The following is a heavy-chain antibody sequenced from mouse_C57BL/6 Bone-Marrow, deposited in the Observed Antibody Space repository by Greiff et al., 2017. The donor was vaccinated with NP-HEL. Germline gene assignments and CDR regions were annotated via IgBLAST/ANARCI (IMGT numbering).Heavy chain of an antibody. CDR1: GYSFTGYY. CDR3: ARPDYYGSSSFAY. J-gene: IGHJ3*01. V-gene: IGHV1-42*01. Sequence: VQLQQSGPELVKPGASVKISCKASGYSFTGYYMNWVKQSPEKSLEWIGEINPSTGGTTYNQKFKAKATLTVDKSSSTAYMQLKSLTSEDSAVYYCARPDYYGSSSFAYWGQGTLVTVSA. CDR2: INPSTGGT. D-gene: IGHD1-1*01.